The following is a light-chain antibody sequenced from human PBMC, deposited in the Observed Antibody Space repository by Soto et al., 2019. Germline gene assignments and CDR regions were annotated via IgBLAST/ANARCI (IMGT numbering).Light chain of an antibody. CDR1: QSVSSNY. V-gene: IGKV3-20*01. Sequence: EIVLTQSPGTLSLSPGERATLSCRASQSVSSNYLAWYQQKPGQSPRLLIYGASSRATGIPDRFSGSGSGTDFTLTISRLEPEDFAVYYCQLYGSSPYTSGQGTKLEIK. CDR2: GAS. J-gene: IGKJ2*01. CDR3: QLYGSSPYT.